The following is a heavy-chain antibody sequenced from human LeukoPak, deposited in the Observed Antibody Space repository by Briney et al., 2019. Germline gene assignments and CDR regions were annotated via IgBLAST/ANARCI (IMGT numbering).Heavy chain of an antibody. V-gene: IGHV4-4*07. D-gene: IGHD3-22*01. Sequence: SETLSLTCTVSGAXISSSYCTWIRQPAGEGLEWIGRISTGGSTTYNPSFKSRVTMSVDMSKNQFSLKLTSVTAADTAVYYCARDQTYYVSSGYYYATYLQHWGQGILVTVSS. CDR3: ARDQTYYVSSGYYYATYLQH. J-gene: IGHJ1*01. CDR1: GAXISSSY. CDR2: ISTGGST.